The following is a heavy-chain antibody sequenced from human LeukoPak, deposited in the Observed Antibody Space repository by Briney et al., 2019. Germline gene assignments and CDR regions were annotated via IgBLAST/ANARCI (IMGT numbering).Heavy chain of an antibody. CDR2: IRRVPTDL. CDR1: GLTFSDND. D-gene: IGHD4-17*01. V-gene: IGHV3-11*01. CDR3: ARRARDFGDSHAFDL. J-gene: IGHJ3*01. Sequence: GGSLRLSCVASGLTFSDNDLGWIRQAPGKGLEWISYIRRVPTDLYYAVSVKGRFTITRDNAKNSLYLQMNSLRAEDTANYYCARRARDFGDSHAFDLWGQGTMVTVSS.